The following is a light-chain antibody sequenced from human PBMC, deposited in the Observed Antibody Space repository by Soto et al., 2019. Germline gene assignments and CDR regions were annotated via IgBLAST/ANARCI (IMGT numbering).Light chain of an antibody. CDR2: GAS. V-gene: IGKV3-15*01. CDR3: QQSNNWPYT. J-gene: IGKJ2*01. CDR1: QSVSHN. Sequence: EIVMTQSPATLSVYQGERATLSCRASQSVSHNLAWYQQKPGQGPSLLFYGASFRATGVPARFSGSGSGTDFTLTISSLQSEDFAIYFCQQSNNWPYTFGQGTKLEIK.